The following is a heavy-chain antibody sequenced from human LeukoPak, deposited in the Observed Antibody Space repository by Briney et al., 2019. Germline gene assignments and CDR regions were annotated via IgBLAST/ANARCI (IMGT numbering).Heavy chain of an antibody. Sequence: SVKVSCKASGYTFTSYDINWVRQATGQGLEWMGWINPNSGGTNYAQKFQGRVTMTRDTSISTAYMELSRLRSDDTAVYYCARVRRHYDFWSGRDAFDIWGQGTMVTVSS. CDR1: GYTFTSYD. CDR2: INPNSGGT. J-gene: IGHJ3*02. V-gene: IGHV1-2*02. CDR3: ARVRRHYDFWSGRDAFDI. D-gene: IGHD3-3*01.